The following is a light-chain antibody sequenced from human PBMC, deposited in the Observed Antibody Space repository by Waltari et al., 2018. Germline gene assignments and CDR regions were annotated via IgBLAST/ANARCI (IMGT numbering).Light chain of an antibody. J-gene: IGKJ1*01. CDR1: QSISSW. Sequence: RVTITCRASQSISSWLAWYQQKPGKAPKLLIYKASGLESGVPSRFSGSESGTEFTLTISSLQPDDFATYYCQQYSNFPWTFGQGTKVELK. V-gene: IGKV1-5*03. CDR2: KAS. CDR3: QQYSNFPWT.